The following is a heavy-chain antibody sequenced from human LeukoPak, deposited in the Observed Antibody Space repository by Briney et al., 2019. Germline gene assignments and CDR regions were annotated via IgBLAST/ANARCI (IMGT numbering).Heavy chain of an antibody. D-gene: IGHD2-21*02. V-gene: IGHV3-21*01. J-gene: IGHJ4*02. CDR1: GFTFSSYA. CDR2: IISSSSYI. CDR3: ARDRGDWVTASPYYFDY. Sequence: GGSLILSCAASGFTFSSYAMNWVRQAPGKGLEWVSSIISSSSYIYYADSVKGRFTISRDNAKNSLYLQMNSLRAEDTAVYYCARDRGDWVTASPYYFDYWGQGTLVTVSS.